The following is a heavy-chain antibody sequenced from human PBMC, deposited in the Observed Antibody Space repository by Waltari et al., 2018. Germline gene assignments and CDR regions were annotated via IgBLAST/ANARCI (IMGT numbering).Heavy chain of an antibody. CDR1: GYTFTVYY. V-gene: IGHV1-2*02. CDR3: ARDLYDSRVPGDYFDY. D-gene: IGHD3-16*01. CDR2: IDPNTGGT. J-gene: IGHJ4*02. Sequence: QVHLVQSGAEVRKPGASVKVACKGSGYTFTVYYLHWLRQAPGQGLEWTGWIDPNTGGTKLAQKFQGRVTMTRDTSINTVYMELSSLGSDDTAVYYCARDLYDSRVPGDYFDYWGQGTLVTVSS.